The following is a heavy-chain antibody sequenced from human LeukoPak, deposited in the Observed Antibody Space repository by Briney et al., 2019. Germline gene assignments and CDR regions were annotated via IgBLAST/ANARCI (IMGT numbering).Heavy chain of an antibody. J-gene: IGHJ3*02. CDR1: GDSINKFY. CDR3: ARGYKPASGKDGAFDI. Sequence: SETLSLTCFVSGDSINKFYWSWIRQPAGKGLEWIGRVSSSGSTDYNPSLENRVSMSVDTSRDQFSLRLRSMTAADTALYYCARGYKPASGKDGAFDIWGRGTVVTVSS. D-gene: IGHD6-13*01. CDR2: VSSSGST. V-gene: IGHV4-4*07.